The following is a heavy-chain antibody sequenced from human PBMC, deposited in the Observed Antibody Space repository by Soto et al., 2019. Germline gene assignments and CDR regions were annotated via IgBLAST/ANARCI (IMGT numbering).Heavy chain of an antibody. D-gene: IGHD6-6*01. Sequence: QVQLVQSGAEVKTPGSSVKVSCKASGGTFSSHTISWVRQAPGQGLEWMGRIIPILGIANYAQKFQGRVTITADISTSKAYVEMSSLRSEETAVYDCAREGELVPQVAHWCQGTLFTVSS. V-gene: IGHV1-69*08. CDR2: IIPILGIA. J-gene: IGHJ4*02. CDR1: GGTFSSHT. CDR3: AREGELVPQVAH.